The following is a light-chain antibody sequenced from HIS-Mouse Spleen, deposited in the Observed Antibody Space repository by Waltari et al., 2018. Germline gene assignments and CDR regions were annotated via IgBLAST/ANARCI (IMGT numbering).Light chain of an antibody. J-gene: IGLJ2*01. CDR1: ALPKKS. V-gene: IGLV3-10*01. Sequence: SYELTQPPSVSVSPGQTARIPCSGDALPKKSAYWYQQKSGQAPVLVIYEDSQRPSGIPERFSGSSSGTMATLTISGAQVEDEADYYCYSTDSSGNHRVFGGGTKLTVL. CDR2: EDS. CDR3: YSTDSSGNHRV.